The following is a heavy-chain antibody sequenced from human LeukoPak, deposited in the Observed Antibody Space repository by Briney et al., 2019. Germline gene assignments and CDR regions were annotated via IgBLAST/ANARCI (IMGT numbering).Heavy chain of an antibody. D-gene: IGHD3-10*01. Sequence: GGSLRLSCAASGFTFSSYWMSWVRQAPGKGLEWVANIRQDGSEKYYADSVKGRFSISRDNSKNTLYLQMSDLRAEDTAVYYCAKITMATTPNYWGQGTLDTVSS. V-gene: IGHV3-7*03. CDR1: GFTFSSYW. J-gene: IGHJ4*02. CDR2: IRQDGSEK. CDR3: AKITMATTPNY.